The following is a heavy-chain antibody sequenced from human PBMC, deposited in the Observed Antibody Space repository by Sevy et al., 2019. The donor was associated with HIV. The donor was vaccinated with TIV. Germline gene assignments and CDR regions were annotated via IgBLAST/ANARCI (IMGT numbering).Heavy chain of an antibody. CDR3: TRNGGAFDNGFDP. Sequence: GGSRRLSCTASGFTFVSYDMNWVRQVPGKGLGWVSKISSSGSSIYYADSVKGRFTISRDNAKNSLNLQMNSLRAEDTAVYYCTRNGGAFDNGFDPWGQGTLVTVSS. V-gene: IGHV3-48*03. CDR2: ISSSGSSI. CDR1: GFTFVSYD. D-gene: IGHD2-8*01. J-gene: IGHJ5*02.